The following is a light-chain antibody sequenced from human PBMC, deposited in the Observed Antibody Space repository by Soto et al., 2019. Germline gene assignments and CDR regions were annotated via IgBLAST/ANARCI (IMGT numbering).Light chain of an antibody. Sequence: DIQMTQSPSSLSASVGDRVTITCQASQGIRNFLNWYQQKPGKAPRLVIYDASKLETGVPTRFSGSGSGAHFIFTINSLQPEDVSTYYCQQYDNLPYTFGQRTKLEI. CDR2: DAS. CDR1: QGIRNF. V-gene: IGKV1-33*01. CDR3: QQYDNLPYT. J-gene: IGKJ2*01.